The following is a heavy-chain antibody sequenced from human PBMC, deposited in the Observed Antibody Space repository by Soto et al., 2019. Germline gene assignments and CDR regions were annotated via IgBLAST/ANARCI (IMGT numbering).Heavy chain of an antibody. V-gene: IGHV3-33*01. D-gene: IGHD2-2*01. Sequence: QVQLVESGGGVVQPGRSLRLSCAASGFTFRNYGMHWVRQAPGKGLEWVAAIWFDGSNKYYADSVKGRFTISRDNSKKTLYLQMNSLRAEDTAVYYCVRESDEYHFDYWGQGTLVTVSS. CDR2: IWFDGSNK. CDR3: VRESDEYHFDY. J-gene: IGHJ4*02. CDR1: GFTFRNYG.